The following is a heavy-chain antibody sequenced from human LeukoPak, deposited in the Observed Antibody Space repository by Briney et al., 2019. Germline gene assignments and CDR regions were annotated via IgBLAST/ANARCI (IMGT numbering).Heavy chain of an antibody. D-gene: IGHD3-9*01. Sequence: GGSLRLSCAASGFTFSSYSMNWVRQAPGKGLEWVSSISSSSSYIYYADSVKGRFTISRDNAKNSLYLQMNSLRAEDTAVYYCAKDPRFTYYDILTGYTKPGFDYWGQGTLVTVSS. V-gene: IGHV3-21*01. CDR3: AKDPRFTYYDILTGYTKPGFDY. J-gene: IGHJ4*02. CDR2: ISSSSSYI. CDR1: GFTFSSYS.